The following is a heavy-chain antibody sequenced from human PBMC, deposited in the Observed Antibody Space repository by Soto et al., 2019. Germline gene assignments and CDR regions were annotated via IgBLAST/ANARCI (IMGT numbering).Heavy chain of an antibody. CDR3: ARQGIAAAGSDYGMDV. Sequence: SETMSLTCTVSGGSISSGDYYWSWIRQPPGKGLEWIGYIYYSGSTYYNPSLKSRVTISVETSKNQFSLKLSSVTAADTAVYYCARQGIAAAGSDYGMDVWGQGTTVAVSS. CDR1: GGSISSGDYY. V-gene: IGHV4-30-4*01. D-gene: IGHD6-13*01. CDR2: IYYSGST. J-gene: IGHJ6*02.